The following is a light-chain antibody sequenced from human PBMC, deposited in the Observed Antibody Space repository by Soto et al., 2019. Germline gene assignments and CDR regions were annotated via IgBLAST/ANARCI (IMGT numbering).Light chain of an antibody. CDR1: QSISSW. Sequence: DIQMTQSPSTLSASLGDRVTITCRASQSISSWVAWYQQKPEKAPKLLIYKASSLESGVPSRFSGSGSGTEFTLTISSLQPDDFATYYCQQYNSYPSTFGQGTKVDIK. CDR3: QQYNSYPST. V-gene: IGKV1-5*03. J-gene: IGKJ1*01. CDR2: KAS.